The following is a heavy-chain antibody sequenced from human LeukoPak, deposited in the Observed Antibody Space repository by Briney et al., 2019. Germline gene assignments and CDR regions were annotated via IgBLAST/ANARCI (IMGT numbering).Heavy chain of an antibody. J-gene: IGHJ3*02. Sequence: GGSLRVSCAASGFTFSSYSMNWVRQAPGKGLEWVSYISSSSSTIYYADSVKGRFTISRDNAKNSLYLQMNSLRAEDTAVYYCAREGTMIGARSNAFDIWGQGTMVTVSS. CDR1: GFTFSSYS. CDR3: AREGTMIGARSNAFDI. D-gene: IGHD3-22*01. CDR2: ISSSSSTI. V-gene: IGHV3-48*01.